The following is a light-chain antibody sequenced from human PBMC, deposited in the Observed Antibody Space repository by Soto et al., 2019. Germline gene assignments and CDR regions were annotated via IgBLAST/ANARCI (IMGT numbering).Light chain of an antibody. J-gene: IGKJ3*01. CDR1: QSLRSSL. CDR2: GAS. CDR3: QHYGTSHFS. V-gene: IGKV3-20*01. Sequence: EIVWTQSPGTLSLSPGERATLSCRASQSLRSSLLVWYQQSPCQAPRLLLYGASNRATGIPDRFSGSGSETDFTLTISRLEPEDFAVYYCQHYGTSHFSCGAGTKVDIK.